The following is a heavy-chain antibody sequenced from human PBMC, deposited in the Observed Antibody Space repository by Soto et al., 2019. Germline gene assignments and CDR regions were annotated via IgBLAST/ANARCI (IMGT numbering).Heavy chain of an antibody. CDR1: GGSISSGGYY. CDR2: IYYSGST. V-gene: IGHV4-31*03. D-gene: IGHD3-3*01. J-gene: IGHJ6*02. Sequence: SETLSLTCTVSGGSISSGGYYWRWIRQHPGKGLEWIGYIYYSGSTYYNPSLKSRVTISVDTSKNQFSLKLCSVTAADTAVYYWARGLFLEGLLYVPHGMDVWGQVTTVTVSS. CDR3: ARGLFLEGLLYVPHGMDV.